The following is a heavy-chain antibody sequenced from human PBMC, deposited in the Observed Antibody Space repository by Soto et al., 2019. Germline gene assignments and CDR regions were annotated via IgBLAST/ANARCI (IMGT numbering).Heavy chain of an antibody. V-gene: IGHV4-39*01. CDR2: IYYSGST. D-gene: IGHD3-3*01. J-gene: IGHJ4*02. Sequence: SETLSLTCTVSGGSISSSSYYWGWIRQPPGKVLEWIGSIYYSGSTYYNPSLKSRVTISVDTSKNQFSLKLSSVTAADTAVYYCARTIFGVVIIKGGQFDYWGQRTPVTVSS. CDR3: ARTIFGVVIIKGGQFDY. CDR1: GGSISSSSYY.